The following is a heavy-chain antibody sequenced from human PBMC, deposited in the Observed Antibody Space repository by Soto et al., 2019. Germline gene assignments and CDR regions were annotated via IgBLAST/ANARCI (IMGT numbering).Heavy chain of an antibody. CDR1: GGSISSGDYY. Sequence: QVQLQESGPGLVKPSQTLSLTCTVSGGSISSGDYYWSWIRQPPGKGLEWIGYIYYSGSTYYNPSLKSRVTISVDTSKNQFSLKLSSVTAADTAVYYCAREVRPPYCSGGSCYSPYFDYWGQGTLVTVSS. CDR2: IYYSGST. V-gene: IGHV4-30-4*01. CDR3: AREVRPPYCSGGSCYSPYFDY. D-gene: IGHD2-15*01. J-gene: IGHJ4*02.